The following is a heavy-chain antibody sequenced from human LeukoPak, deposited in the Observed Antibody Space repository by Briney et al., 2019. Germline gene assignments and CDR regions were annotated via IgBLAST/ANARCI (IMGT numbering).Heavy chain of an antibody. V-gene: IGHV4-4*02. J-gene: IGHJ3*02. Sequence: SETLSLTCAVSGVSISSVNWWSWVRQSPGKGLEWIGEIYHGGSTNSNPSLKSRVTISVDKSQRQISLKMSSVTAADTAVYYCARPLVVPAAPSPHSLGHAFDIWGQGTMVTVSS. CDR3: ARPLVVPAAPSPHSLGHAFDI. D-gene: IGHD2-2*01. CDR1: GVSISSVNW. CDR2: IYHGGST.